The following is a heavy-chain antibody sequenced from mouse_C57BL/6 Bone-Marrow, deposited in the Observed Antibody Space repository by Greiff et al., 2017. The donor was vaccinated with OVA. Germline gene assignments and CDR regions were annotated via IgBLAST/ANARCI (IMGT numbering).Heavy chain of an antibody. J-gene: IGHJ1*03. CDR2: IHPNSGST. CDR1: GYTFTSYW. Sequence: QVQLKQPGAELVKPGASVKLSCKASGYTFTSYWMHWVKQRPGQGLEWIGMIHPNSGSTNYNEKFKSKATLTVDKSSSTAYMQLSSLTSEDSAVYYCARTYTVVATDWYFDVWGTGTTVTVSS. CDR3: ARTYTVVATDWYFDV. V-gene: IGHV1-64*01. D-gene: IGHD1-1*01.